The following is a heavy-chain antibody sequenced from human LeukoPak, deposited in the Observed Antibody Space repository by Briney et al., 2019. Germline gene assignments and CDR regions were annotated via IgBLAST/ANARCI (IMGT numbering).Heavy chain of an antibody. D-gene: IGHD1-26*01. V-gene: IGHV3-7*01. CDR1: GFTFSSYW. Sequence: PGGSLRLSCAVSGFTFSSYWMSWVRQAPGKGLEWVAHIKQDESEKYYVDSVKGRFTISRDNAKNSLYLQMNSLRAEDTAIYYCARDKIVGASKFDYWGQGTLVTVSS. J-gene: IGHJ4*02. CDR2: IKQDESEK. CDR3: ARDKIVGASKFDY.